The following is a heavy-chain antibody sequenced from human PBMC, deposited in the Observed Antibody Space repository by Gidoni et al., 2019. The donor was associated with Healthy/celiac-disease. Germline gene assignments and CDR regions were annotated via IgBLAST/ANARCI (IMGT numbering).Heavy chain of an antibody. Sequence: QVQLVQSGAEVKKPRASVKVSCKASGYTFTSYDINWVRQATGQGLEWMGWMNPNSGNTGYAQKFQGRVTMTRNTSISTAYMELSSLRSEDTDVYYCARSYPGNYYYYYMDVWGKGTTVTVSS. D-gene: IGHD2-2*01. CDR1: GYTFTSYD. V-gene: IGHV1-8*01. CDR3: ARSYPGNYYYYYMDV. J-gene: IGHJ6*03. CDR2: MNPNSGNT.